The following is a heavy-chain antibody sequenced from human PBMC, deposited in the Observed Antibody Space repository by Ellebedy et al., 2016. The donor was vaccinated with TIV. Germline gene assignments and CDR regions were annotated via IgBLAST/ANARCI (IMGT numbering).Heavy chain of an antibody. D-gene: IGHD3-10*01. Sequence: GESLKISCAASGFTFSNYWMSWVRQAPGKGLEWVANIKQDGSEKYSVDSVKGRFTISRDNAKNSLYLHMDTLGVEDTAVYYCARLEGSYRLGYFHHWGQGILVTVSS. V-gene: IGHV3-7*03. CDR3: ARLEGSYRLGYFHH. J-gene: IGHJ1*01. CDR2: IKQDGSEK. CDR1: GFTFSNYW.